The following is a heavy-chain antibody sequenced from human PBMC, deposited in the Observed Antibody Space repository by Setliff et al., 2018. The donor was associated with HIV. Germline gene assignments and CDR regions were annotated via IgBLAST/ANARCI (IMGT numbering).Heavy chain of an antibody. CDR1: GYTFTSYG. D-gene: IGHD3-10*01. Sequence: ASVKVSCKASGYTFTSYGINWVRQAPGQGLEWMGRINAFNGKTDYSQKFQGRITMTPETSTSTAYMELTSLRSDDTAVYYCARRAWFGDYPYYYGMDVWGQGTTVTVSS. J-gene: IGHJ6*02. CDR2: INAFNGKT. CDR3: ARRAWFGDYPYYYGMDV. V-gene: IGHV1-18*01.